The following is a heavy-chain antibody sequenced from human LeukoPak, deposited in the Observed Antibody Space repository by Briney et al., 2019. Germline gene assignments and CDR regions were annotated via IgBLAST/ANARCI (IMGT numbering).Heavy chain of an antibody. D-gene: IGHD5-18*01. CDR3: ARHHTAMVGYFDY. CDR2: IYYSGST. CDR1: GGSISSSSYY. J-gene: IGHJ4*02. V-gene: IGHV4-39*01. Sequence: KTSETLSLTCTLSGGSISSSSYYWGWLRQPPGKGLEWIGSIYYSGSTYYNPSLKSRVTISVDTSKNQFSLKLSSVTAADTAVYYCARHHTAMVGYFDYWGQGTLVTVSS.